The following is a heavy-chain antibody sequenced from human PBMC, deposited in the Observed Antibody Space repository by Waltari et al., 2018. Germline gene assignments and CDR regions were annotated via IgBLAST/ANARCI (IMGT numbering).Heavy chain of an antibody. Sequence: EVQLVESGGGLVQPGESLRLSCSASAFTFGAYEMNWFRQAPGKGLGWVSYISASGSVIYYADSVKGRFTISRDNARNSLYLQLNSLTAEDTAIYYCARGRSVYDYWGQGTLVTVSS. D-gene: IGHD6-6*01. V-gene: IGHV3-48*03. CDR3: ARGRSVYDY. CDR1: AFTFGAYE. J-gene: IGHJ4*02. CDR2: ISASGSVI.